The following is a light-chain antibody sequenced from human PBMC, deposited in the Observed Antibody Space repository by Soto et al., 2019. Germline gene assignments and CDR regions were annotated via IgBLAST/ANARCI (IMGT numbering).Light chain of an antibody. V-gene: IGLV1-44*01. CDR3: AAWDASLNGVV. CDR2: SSN. CDR1: SSNIGINT. Sequence: QPVLTQPPSASGTPGQRVTISCSGTSSNIGINTVNCYQQLPGTAPKLLIYSSNQRPSGVPDRFSGSKSGTSASLAISGLQSEDEADYYCAAWDASLNGVVFGGGTKLTVL. J-gene: IGLJ2*01.